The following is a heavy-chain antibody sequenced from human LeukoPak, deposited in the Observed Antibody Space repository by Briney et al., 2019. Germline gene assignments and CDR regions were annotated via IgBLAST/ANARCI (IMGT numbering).Heavy chain of an antibody. CDR1: GYTFTGYY. Sequence: ASVKVSCKASGYTFTGYYMHWVRQAPGQGLEWMGWINPNSGGTNYAQKFQGRVTMTRDTSISTAYMELSRLRSDDTAVYYCARERYNSSWYPDYYYYGMDVWGQGTTVTVSS. D-gene: IGHD6-13*01. CDR2: INPNSGGT. CDR3: ARERYNSSWYPDYYYYGMDV. V-gene: IGHV1-2*02. J-gene: IGHJ6*02.